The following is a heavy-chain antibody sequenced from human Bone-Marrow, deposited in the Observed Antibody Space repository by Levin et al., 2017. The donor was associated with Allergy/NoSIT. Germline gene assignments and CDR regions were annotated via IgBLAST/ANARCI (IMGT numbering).Heavy chain of an antibody. D-gene: IGHD3-3*01. V-gene: IGHV3-23*01. CDR3: ARSFITIFGLVDY. CDR2: ISDGGGKT. J-gene: IGHJ4*02. Sequence: GGSLRLSCAASGFTFNNYAMYWVRQAPGEGLEWISAISDGGGKTYYADSVKGRCTVSRDNSKNTLYLHINSLRAEDTAVYYCARSFITIFGLVDYWGQGTLVTVSS. CDR1: GFTFNNYA.